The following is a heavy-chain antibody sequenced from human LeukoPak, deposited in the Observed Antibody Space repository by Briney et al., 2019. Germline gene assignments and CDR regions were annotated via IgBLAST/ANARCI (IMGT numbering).Heavy chain of an antibody. CDR1: GGSISSYY. CDR2: IYCSGST. D-gene: IGHD2-15*01. Sequence: SETLSLTCTVSGGSISSYYWSWIRQPPGKGLEWIGYIYCSGSTYYNPSLKSRVTISVDRSKNQFSLKLSSVTAADTAVYYCARGSPRYCSGGSCRPFDYWGQGTLVTVSS. V-gene: IGHV4-59*12. J-gene: IGHJ4*02. CDR3: ARGSPRYCSGGSCRPFDY.